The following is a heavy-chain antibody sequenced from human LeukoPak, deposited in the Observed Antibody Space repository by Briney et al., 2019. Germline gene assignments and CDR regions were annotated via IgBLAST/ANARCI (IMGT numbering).Heavy chain of an antibody. CDR2: TYYRSKWYN. Sequence: SQTLSLTCAISGDSVSSNSAAWNWIRQSPSIGLEWLGRTYYRSKWYNDYAVSVKSRITINPDTSKNQFSLQLNSVTPEDTAVYYCARDGITIFGVVITALDYWGQGTLVTVSS. V-gene: IGHV6-1*01. CDR3: ARDGITIFGVVITALDY. J-gene: IGHJ4*02. CDR1: GDSVSSNSAA. D-gene: IGHD3-3*01.